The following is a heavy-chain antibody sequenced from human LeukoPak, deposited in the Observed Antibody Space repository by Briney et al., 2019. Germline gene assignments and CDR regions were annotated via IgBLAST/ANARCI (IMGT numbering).Heavy chain of an antibody. J-gene: IGHJ3*02. CDR1: GGSISSSNW. D-gene: IGHD6-13*01. CDR2: IYHSGSA. Sequence: SGTLSLTCAVSGGSISSSNWWSWVRQSPGKGLEWIGEIYHSGSANYNPSLKSRVTISVDTSKNQFSLKLSSVTAADTAVYYCARFPWGYSSSPGGSAFDIWGQGTMVTVSS. CDR3: ARFPWGYSSSPGGSAFDI. V-gene: IGHV4-4*02.